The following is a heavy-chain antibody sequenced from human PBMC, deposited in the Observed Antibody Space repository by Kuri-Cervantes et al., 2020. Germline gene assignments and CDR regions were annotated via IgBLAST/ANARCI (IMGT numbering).Heavy chain of an antibody. CDR2: IYHSGST. CDR3: ALGSGWSFDY. D-gene: IGHD6-19*01. V-gene: IGHV4-38-2*01. CDR1: GYSISSGYY. J-gene: IGHJ4*02. Sequence: GSLRLSCAVSGYSISSGYYWGWIRQPPGKGLEWIGSIYHSGSTYYNPSLKSRVTISVDTSENQFSLKLSSVTAADTAVYYFALGSGWSFDYWGQGTPVTVSS.